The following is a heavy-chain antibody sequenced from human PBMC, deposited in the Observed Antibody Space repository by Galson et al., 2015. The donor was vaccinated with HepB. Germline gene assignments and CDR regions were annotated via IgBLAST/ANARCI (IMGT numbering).Heavy chain of an antibody. Sequence: SVKVSCKASGYTFTGYYMHWVRQAPGQGLEWMGRINPNSGGTNYAQKFQGRVTMTRDTSISTAYMELSRLRSDDTAVYYCASPVDTAMGDDAFGIWGQGTMVTVSS. V-gene: IGHV1-2*06. CDR1: GYTFTGYY. D-gene: IGHD5-18*01. J-gene: IGHJ3*02. CDR2: INPNSGGT. CDR3: ASPVDTAMGDDAFGI.